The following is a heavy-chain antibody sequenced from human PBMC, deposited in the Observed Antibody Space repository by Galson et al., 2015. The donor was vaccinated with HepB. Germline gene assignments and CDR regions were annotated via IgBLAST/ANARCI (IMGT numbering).Heavy chain of an antibody. V-gene: IGHV1-18*01. CDR2: ISGYNGNT. Sequence: SVKVSCKASGYTFTRYGINWVRQAPGQGLEWMGWISGYNGNTNYAQKVQGRVTMTTDILTTTVYMELRSLRSDDTAVYYCARGALVVVVDATQNNWFDPWGQGTLVTVSS. CDR1: GYTFTRYG. CDR3: ARGALVVVVDATQNNWFDP. D-gene: IGHD2-15*01. J-gene: IGHJ5*02.